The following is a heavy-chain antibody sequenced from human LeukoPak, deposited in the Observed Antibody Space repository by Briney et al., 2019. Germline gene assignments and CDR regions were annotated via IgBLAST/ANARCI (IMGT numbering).Heavy chain of an antibody. CDR1: GFTFSRHA. Sequence: PGGSLRLSCEASGFTFSRHAMSWVRQAPGKGLEWVSSLSGTGGSTYYADSVKGRLTVSRDNSKNTLYLQINSLRVEDTAVYFCARDRLLYLDYWGQGTPVTVSS. J-gene: IGHJ4*02. CDR3: ARDRLLYLDY. CDR2: LSGTGGST. V-gene: IGHV3-23*01. D-gene: IGHD2-21*02.